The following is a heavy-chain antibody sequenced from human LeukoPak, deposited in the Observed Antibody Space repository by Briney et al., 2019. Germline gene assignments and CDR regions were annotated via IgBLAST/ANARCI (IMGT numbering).Heavy chain of an antibody. Sequence: PSETLSLTCTVSGGSISSGSYYWSWIRQPAGKGLERNGRIYTSGSTNYNPSLKSRVTISVDTSKNQFSLKLSSVTAADTAVYYCAREREVVTAILYYYYGMDVWGQGTTVTVSS. D-gene: IGHD2-21*02. J-gene: IGHJ6*02. CDR3: AREREVVTAILYYYYGMDV. CDR2: IYTSGST. V-gene: IGHV4-61*02. CDR1: GGSISSGSYY.